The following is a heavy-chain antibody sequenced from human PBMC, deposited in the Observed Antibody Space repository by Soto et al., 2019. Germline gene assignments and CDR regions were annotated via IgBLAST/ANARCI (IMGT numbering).Heavy chain of an antibody. J-gene: IGHJ4*02. CDR2: IYYSGNT. CDR1: GGSISSNY. CDR3: ARDVTPRGYIYGSFDY. Sequence: SETLSLTCTVSGGSISSNYWSWIRQPPGKGLEWIGYIYYSGNTYYNPSLASRVTMSIDTSKNQFSLKLTSVTAADTAVYYCARDVTPRGYIYGSFDYWGQGTLVTVSS. V-gene: IGHV4-59*01. D-gene: IGHD5-18*01.